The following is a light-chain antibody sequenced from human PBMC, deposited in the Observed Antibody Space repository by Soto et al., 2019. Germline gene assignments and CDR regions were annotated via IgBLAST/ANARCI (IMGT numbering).Light chain of an antibody. CDR3: QQYYSTIT. Sequence: DIVMTQSPDSLGVSLGGRATINCRSSQSVLYSSNNKNYLAWYQQKPGQPPKLLIYWASTRESGVPDRFSGSGSGTDFTLTISSLQAEDVAVYYCQQYYSTITFGQGTRLEIK. CDR1: QSVLYSSNNKNY. J-gene: IGKJ5*01. V-gene: IGKV4-1*01. CDR2: WAS.